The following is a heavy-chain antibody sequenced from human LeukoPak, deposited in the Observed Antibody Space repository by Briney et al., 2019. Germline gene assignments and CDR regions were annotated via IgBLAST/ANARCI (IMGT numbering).Heavy chain of an antibody. CDR2: MNPNSGNT. V-gene: IGHV1-8*01. CDR1: GYTFTSYD. Sequence: GASVEVSCKASGYTFTSYDINWLRQATGQGLEWMGWMNPNSGNTGYAQKFQGRVTMTRNTSISTAYMELSSLTSEDTAVYYCATYCSGGSCPFDYWGQGTLVTVSS. J-gene: IGHJ4*02. CDR3: ATYCSGGSCPFDY. D-gene: IGHD2-15*01.